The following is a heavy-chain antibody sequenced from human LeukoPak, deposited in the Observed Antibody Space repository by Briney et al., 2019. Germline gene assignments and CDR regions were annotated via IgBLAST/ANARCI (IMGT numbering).Heavy chain of an antibody. CDR2: VYYSGTT. Sequence: SETLSLTCTVSGGSISSYYWSWVRQPPGKGLEWIGYVYYSGTTNYNPSLKSRVTITIDASKNQLPLRLDPVTAADTAVCYCARSQYSYGLNYWGQGTLVTVSS. CDR3: ARSQYSYGLNY. V-gene: IGHV4-59*12. CDR1: GGSISSYY. J-gene: IGHJ4*02. D-gene: IGHD5-18*01.